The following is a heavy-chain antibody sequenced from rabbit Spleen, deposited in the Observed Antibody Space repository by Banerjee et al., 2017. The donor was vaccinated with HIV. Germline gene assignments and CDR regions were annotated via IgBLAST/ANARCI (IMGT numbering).Heavy chain of an antibody. D-gene: IGHD4-1*01. Sequence: QEQLKESGGDLVQPEGSLTLTCKVSGFDFSSDAMCWVRQAPGKGPEYIACIYNGDGSTYYASWVNGRFTVSKTSSTTVTLQMTSLTGADTATYFCVRNSGWGLTYFKLWGPGTLVTVS. J-gene: IGHJ4*01. CDR1: GFDFSSDA. CDR3: VRNSGWGLTYFKL. V-gene: IGHV1S47*01. CDR2: IYNGDGST.